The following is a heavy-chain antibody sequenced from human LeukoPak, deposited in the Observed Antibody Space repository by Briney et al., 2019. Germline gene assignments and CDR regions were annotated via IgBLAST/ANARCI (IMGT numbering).Heavy chain of an antibody. D-gene: IGHD2-15*01. CDR3: STATDAFDI. J-gene: IGHJ3*02. V-gene: IGHV3-7*01. Sequence: GGSLRLSCAASGFTFSSYWMSWVRQAPGKGLEWVANIKQDGSEKYYVDSVRGRFTISRDNAKNSLYLQMNSLRAEDTAVYYCSTATDAFDIWGQGTMVTVSS. CDR2: IKQDGSEK. CDR1: GFTFSSYW.